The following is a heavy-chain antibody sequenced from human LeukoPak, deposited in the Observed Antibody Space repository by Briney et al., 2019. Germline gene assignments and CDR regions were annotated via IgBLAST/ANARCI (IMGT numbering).Heavy chain of an antibody. CDR2: INYSGST. D-gene: IGHD5-24*01. CDR3: ARRVRSGDGWVFDS. Sequence: SETLSLTCAVYGGSFSGYYWSWIRQPPGKGLEWIGEINYSGSTNYNPSLKSRVTTSVDTPKNQFSLNLISVTAADTAVYYCARRVRSGDGWVFDSWGQGTPVTVSS. CDR1: GGSFSGYY. J-gene: IGHJ4*02. V-gene: IGHV4-34*01.